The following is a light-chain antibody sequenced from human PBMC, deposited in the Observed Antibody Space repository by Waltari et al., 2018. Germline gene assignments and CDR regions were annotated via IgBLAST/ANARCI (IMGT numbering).Light chain of an antibody. CDR3: YSYAGSGTWV. J-gene: IGLJ3*02. Sequence: QSALTQPASVSGSPGQSITISCTGTRSDVGTYNFSSWYQQNPGKAPKLMIYEGNKRPEGVSNRFSGSKAGNTASLTISGLQAEDEADYYCYSYAGSGTWVFGGGTKLTVL. V-gene: IGLV2-23*01. CDR1: RSDVGTYNF. CDR2: EGN.